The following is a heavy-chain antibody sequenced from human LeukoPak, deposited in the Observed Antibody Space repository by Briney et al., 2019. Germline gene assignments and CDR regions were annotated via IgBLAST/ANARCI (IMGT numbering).Heavy chain of an antibody. CDR2: INLSGGST. J-gene: IGHJ3*02. D-gene: IGHD3-10*01. Sequence: ASVKVSCKASGYTFTSYYMHWVRQAPGQGLEWMGIINLSGGSTSYAQKFQGRVTMTRDMSTSTVYIELSSLRSEDTAVYYCARADDVLLWFGEIPGGFDIWGQGTMVTVSS. V-gene: IGHV1-46*01. CDR1: GYTFTSYY. CDR3: ARADDVLLWFGEIPGGFDI.